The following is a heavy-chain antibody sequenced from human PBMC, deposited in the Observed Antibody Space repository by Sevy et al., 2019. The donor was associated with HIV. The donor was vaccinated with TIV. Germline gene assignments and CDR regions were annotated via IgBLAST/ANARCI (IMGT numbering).Heavy chain of an antibody. CDR1: GFTFSSYA. V-gene: IGHV3-30*04. CDR2: ISYDGSNK. J-gene: IGHJ4*02. D-gene: IGHD3-22*01. Sequence: GGSLRLSCAASGFTFSSYAMRWVRQAPGKGLEWVAVISYDGSNKYYADSVKGRFTISRDNSKNTLYLQMNSLRAEDTAVYYCARDKESDSSGYQYYFDYWGQGTLVTVSS. CDR3: ARDKESDSSGYQYYFDY.